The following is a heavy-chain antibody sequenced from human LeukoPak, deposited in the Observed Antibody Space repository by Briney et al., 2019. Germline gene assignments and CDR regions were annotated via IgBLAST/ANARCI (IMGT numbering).Heavy chain of an antibody. CDR1: GGTFSSYA. J-gene: IGHJ4*02. Sequence: GASVKVSCKASGGTFSSYAISWVRQAPGQGLEWMGGIIPIFGTANYAQKFQGRVTITADKSTSTAYIELSSLRSKDTAVYYCARGPNYYGSGSYLDYWGQGTLVTVSS. CDR2: IIPIFGTA. CDR3: ARGPNYYGSGSYLDY. D-gene: IGHD3-10*01. V-gene: IGHV1-69*06.